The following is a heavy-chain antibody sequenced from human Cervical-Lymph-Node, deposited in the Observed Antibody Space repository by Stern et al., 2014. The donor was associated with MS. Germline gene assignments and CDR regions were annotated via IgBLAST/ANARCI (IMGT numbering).Heavy chain of an antibody. V-gene: IGHV3-21*01. CDR1: GFTFSDYS. D-gene: IGHD2-21*02. CDR3: ARGEYCSGGDCYPGVFDY. CDR2: GGSSGRYM. J-gene: IGHJ4*02. Sequence: EVQLVESGGGLVKPGGSLRVSCAASGFTFSDYSMNWVRQAPGKGLEWVSSGGSSGRYMYYVDSVKGRFTISRDKAKNSLYLQMNSLRAEDTAVYYCARGEYCSGGDCYPGVFDYWGQGTLVTVSS.